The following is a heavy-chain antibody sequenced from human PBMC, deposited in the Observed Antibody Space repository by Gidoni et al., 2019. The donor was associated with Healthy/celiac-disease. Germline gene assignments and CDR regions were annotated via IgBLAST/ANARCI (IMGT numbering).Heavy chain of an antibody. CDR3: ARECSSTSCYKEGNYYYGMDV. D-gene: IGHD2-2*02. CDR1: GFPFSSSD. Sequence: EVQLVESGGGLVQPGGSLRLSCAASGFPFSSSDMHWVRQATGKGLEWVSAIGTAGDTYYPGSVKGRFTISRENAKNSLYLQMNSLRAGDTAVYYCARECSSTSCYKEGNYYYGMDVWGQGTTVTVSS. V-gene: IGHV3-13*01. J-gene: IGHJ6*02. CDR2: IGTAGDT.